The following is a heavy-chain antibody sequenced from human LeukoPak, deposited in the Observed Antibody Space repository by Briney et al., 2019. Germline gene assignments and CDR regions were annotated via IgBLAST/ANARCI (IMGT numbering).Heavy chain of an antibody. CDR2: INHSGST. CDR3: ARDIDYSPDY. V-gene: IGHV4-34*01. CDR1: GGSFSGYY. J-gene: IGHJ4*02. D-gene: IGHD4-4*01. Sequence: SETLSLTCAVFGGSFSGYYWSWIRQPPGKGLEWIGEINHSGSTNHNPSLKSRVTISVDTSKNQFSLKLSSVTAADTAVYYCARDIDYSPDYWGQGTLVTVSS.